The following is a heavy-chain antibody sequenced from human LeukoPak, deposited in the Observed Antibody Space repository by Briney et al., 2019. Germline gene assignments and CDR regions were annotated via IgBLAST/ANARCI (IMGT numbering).Heavy chain of an antibody. D-gene: IGHD3-9*01. CDR3: AKESYDILTGYYTFDY. J-gene: IGHJ4*02. CDR2: IKQDGSEK. CDR1: GFTFSSYW. V-gene: IGHV3-7*03. Sequence: GGSLRLSCAASGFTFSSYWMSWVRQAPGKGLEWVANIKQDGSEKYYVDSVKGRFTISRDNSKNTLYLQMNSLRAEDTAVYYCAKESYDILTGYYTFDYWGQGTLVTVSS.